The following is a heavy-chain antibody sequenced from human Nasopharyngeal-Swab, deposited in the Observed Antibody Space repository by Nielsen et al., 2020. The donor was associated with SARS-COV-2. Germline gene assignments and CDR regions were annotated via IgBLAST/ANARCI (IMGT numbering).Heavy chain of an antibody. CDR2: ISSNGSTI. CDR3: ARASRFGGRMDV. Sequence: WIRQPPGKGLEWVSYISSNGSTIYYADSVKGRFTISRDNAKNSLYLQMNSLRAEDTAVYYCARASRFGGRMDVWGKGTTVTVSS. V-gene: IGHV3-11*01. D-gene: IGHD3-10*01. J-gene: IGHJ6*04.